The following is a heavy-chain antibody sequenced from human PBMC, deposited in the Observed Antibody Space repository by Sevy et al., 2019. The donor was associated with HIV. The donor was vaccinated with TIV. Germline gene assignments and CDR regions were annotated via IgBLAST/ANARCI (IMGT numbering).Heavy chain of an antibody. J-gene: IGHJ6*02. V-gene: IGHV3-30-3*01. CDR3: ARPRANYVDHYFFYAMGV. CDR2: ISYDGSDK. D-gene: IGHD4-17*01. CDR1: GFAFTNYYA. Sequence: GGSLRLSCAASGFAFTNYYAMHWVRQAPGKGLEWVSLISYDGSDKYYADSVKGRFTISRDNFKNALYLQMNSLTTEDAAGYYCARPRANYVDHYFFYAMGVWGQGTTVTVSS.